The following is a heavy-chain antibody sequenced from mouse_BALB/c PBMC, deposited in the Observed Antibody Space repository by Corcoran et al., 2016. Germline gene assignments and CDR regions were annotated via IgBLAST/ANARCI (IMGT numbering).Heavy chain of an antibody. CDR3: ARAEDFTVHAMDY. CDR1: GYTFTNYG. Sequence: QIQLVQSGPELKKPGETVKISCKASGYTFTNYGMNWVKQAPGKGLKWMGWINTYTGEPTYADDFKGRFAFSLETSASTAYLQINNLKNEDMATYFCARAEDFTVHAMDYWGQGTSVTVSS. D-gene: IGHD1-1*01. J-gene: IGHJ4*01. CDR2: INTYTGEP. V-gene: IGHV9-1*02.